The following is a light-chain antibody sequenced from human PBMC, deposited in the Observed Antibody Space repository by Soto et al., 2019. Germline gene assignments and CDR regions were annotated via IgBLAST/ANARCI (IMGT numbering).Light chain of an antibody. V-gene: IGKV3-20*01. CDR3: QQYGSSVT. J-gene: IGKJ1*01. Sequence: EIVMTQTPATLSVSPGERATLSFRASQSVSSNLAWYQQKPGQAPRLLIYGASNRATGIPDRFSGSGSGTDFTLTISIREPEDFAVYYCQQYGSSVTFGQGTKVDIK. CDR1: QSVSSN. CDR2: GAS.